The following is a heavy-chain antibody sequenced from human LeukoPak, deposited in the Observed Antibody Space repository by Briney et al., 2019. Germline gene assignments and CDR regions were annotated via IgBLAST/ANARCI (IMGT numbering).Heavy chain of an antibody. V-gene: IGHV1-18*01. CDR2: ISAYNGNT. J-gene: IGHJ6*02. D-gene: IGHD4-17*01. CDR1: GYTFTSYG. Sequence: ASVKVSCKASGYTFTSYGISWVRQAPGQGLEWMGWISAYNGNTNYAQKLQGRVTMTTDTSTSTAYMELRSLRSDDTAVYYCARDLEATVTMRRWGMDVWGQGTTVTVSS. CDR3: ARDLEATVTMRRWGMDV.